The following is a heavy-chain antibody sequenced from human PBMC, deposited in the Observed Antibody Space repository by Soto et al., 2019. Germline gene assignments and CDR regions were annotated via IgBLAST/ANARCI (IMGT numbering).Heavy chain of an antibody. D-gene: IGHD3-10*01. CDR1: GGSISSGGYY. Sequence: QVQLQESGPGLVKPSQTLSLTCTVSGGSISSGGYYWSWIRQHPGKGLEWIGYIYYSGSTYYNPSLKSRVTIPVDTSKNQFSLKLSSVTAADTAVYYCARVLWFGELTSGWFDPWGQGTLVTVSS. CDR2: IYYSGST. V-gene: IGHV4-31*03. CDR3: ARVLWFGELTSGWFDP. J-gene: IGHJ5*02.